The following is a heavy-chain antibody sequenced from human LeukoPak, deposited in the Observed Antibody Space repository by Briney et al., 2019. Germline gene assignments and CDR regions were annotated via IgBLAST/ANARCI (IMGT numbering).Heavy chain of an antibody. V-gene: IGHV1-3*01. D-gene: IGHD3-10*01. CDR1: GYTFTSYA. Sequence: GASVKVSCKASGYTFTSYAMHWVRQAPGQRLEWMGWINAGSGNTKYSQKFQGRVTITRDTSASTAYMELSSLRSEDTAVYYCARGSGSYTFDYWGQGTLVTVSS. J-gene: IGHJ4*02. CDR2: INAGSGNT. CDR3: ARGSGSYTFDY.